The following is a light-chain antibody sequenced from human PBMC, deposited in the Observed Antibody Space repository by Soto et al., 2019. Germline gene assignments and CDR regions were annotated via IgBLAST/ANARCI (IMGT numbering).Light chain of an antibody. V-gene: IGLV2-14*01. CDR2: EVT. CDR3: SSHTSGDTRV. J-gene: IGLJ1*01. CDR1: SSDVGGYDY. Sequence: QSALTQPASVSASPGQSIAISCTGTSSDVGGYDYVSWYQQHPDKAPKLIIYEVTKRPSGVSNRFSGSKSGNTASLTISGLQPDDEADYYCSSHTSGDTRVFGSGTKLTVL.